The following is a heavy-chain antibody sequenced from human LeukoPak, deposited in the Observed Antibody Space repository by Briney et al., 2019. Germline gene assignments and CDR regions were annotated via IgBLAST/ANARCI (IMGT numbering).Heavy chain of an antibody. V-gene: IGHV3-23*01. CDR1: GFSFRSYD. CDR2: LSGSGETT. CDR3: AKPTEGSGSFLINY. D-gene: IGHD1-26*01. Sequence: GGSLRLSCTASGFSFRSYDMIWVRQAPGKGLEWVSALSGSGETTYYADSVEGRFTISRDNSKNTLYLQMNSLRAEDTAVYYCAKPTEGSGSFLINYWGQGTLVTVSS. J-gene: IGHJ4*02.